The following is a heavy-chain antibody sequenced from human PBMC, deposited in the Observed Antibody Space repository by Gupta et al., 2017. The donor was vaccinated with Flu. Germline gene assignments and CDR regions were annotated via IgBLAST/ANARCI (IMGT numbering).Heavy chain of an antibody. Sequence: GLEWIGEVHRSGSTNYNPSLESRLTISIDLSKNQFSMKLTAVTAADTAVYWCARWRVNAVDRGGFDPWGQGTLVTVSS. D-gene: IGHD3-10*01. CDR2: VHRSGST. CDR3: ARWRVNAVDRGGFDP. J-gene: IGHJ5*02. V-gene: IGHV4-34*01.